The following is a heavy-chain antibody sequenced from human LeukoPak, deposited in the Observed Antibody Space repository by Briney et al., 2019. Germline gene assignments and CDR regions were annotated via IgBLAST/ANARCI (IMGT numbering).Heavy chain of an antibody. CDR1: GYTFTSYD. J-gene: IGHJ4*02. D-gene: IGHD3-10*01. V-gene: IGHV1-8*03. CDR3: ARKSSGSYYDFDY. Sequence: GASVKVSCKASGYTFTSYDMNWVRQATGQGLEWMGWMNPNSGNTGYAQKFQGRVTITRNTSISTAYMELSSLRSEDTAVYYCARKSSGSYYDFDYWGRGTLVTVSS. CDR2: MNPNSGNT.